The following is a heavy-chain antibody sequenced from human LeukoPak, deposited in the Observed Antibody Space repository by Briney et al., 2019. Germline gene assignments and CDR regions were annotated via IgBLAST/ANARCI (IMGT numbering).Heavy chain of an antibody. Sequence: ASVKVSCKASGYTFTSYGISWVRQAPGQGLEWMGWISAYNGNTNYAQKLQGRVTMTTDTSTSTAYMELRSLRSDDTAVYYCARDVLWFGESPNAFDIWGQGTMVTVSS. V-gene: IGHV1-18*01. CDR1: GYTFTSYG. J-gene: IGHJ3*02. CDR2: ISAYNGNT. D-gene: IGHD3-10*01. CDR3: ARDVLWFGESPNAFDI.